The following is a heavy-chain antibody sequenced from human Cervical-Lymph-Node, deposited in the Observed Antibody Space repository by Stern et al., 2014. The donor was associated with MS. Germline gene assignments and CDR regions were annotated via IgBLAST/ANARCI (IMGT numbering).Heavy chain of an antibody. D-gene: IGHD1-1*01. J-gene: IGHJ6*02. CDR1: GGTFTNYA. CDR3: TSATRTGNYGMDV. CDR2: IIPMFGTT. V-gene: IGHV1-69*12. Sequence: QVQLVQSGAEVKKPGSSVKVSCKASGGTFTNYAISWVRQAPGQGLEWMGGIIPMFGTTNYAQKFQGRVTITADESTITAYMDLSSLRSEDTAVYYCTSATRTGNYGMDVWGQGTTVTVSS.